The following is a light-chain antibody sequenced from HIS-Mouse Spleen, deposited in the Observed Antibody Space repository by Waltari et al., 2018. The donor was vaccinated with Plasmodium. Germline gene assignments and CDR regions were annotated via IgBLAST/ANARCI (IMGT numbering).Light chain of an antibody. CDR2: DVS. CDR1: SRDIGCYNY. V-gene: IGLV2-11*01. Sequence: QSALTQPRSVSGSPGPSVTISCTGTSRDIGCYNYVSWYQQHPGKAPKLMIYDVSKRPSGVPDRFSGSKSGNTASLTISGLQAEDEADYYCCSYAGSYTWVFGGGTKLTVL. J-gene: IGLJ2*01. CDR3: CSYAGSYTWV.